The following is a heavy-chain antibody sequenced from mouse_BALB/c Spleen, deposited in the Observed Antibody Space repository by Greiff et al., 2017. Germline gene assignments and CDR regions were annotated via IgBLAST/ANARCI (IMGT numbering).Heavy chain of an antibody. J-gene: IGHJ4*01. V-gene: IGHV5-15*02. CDR1: GFTFRDYG. CDR2: ISNLAYSI. CDR3: AREGYGNPYYAMDY. D-gene: IGHD2-10*02. Sequence: EVQRVASGGGLVQPGGSRKLSCAASGFTFRDYGMAWVRPAPGKGPEWVAFISNLAYSIYYADTVTGRFTISRENAKNTLYLEMSSLRSEDTAMYYCAREGYGNPYYAMDYWGQGTSVTGSS.